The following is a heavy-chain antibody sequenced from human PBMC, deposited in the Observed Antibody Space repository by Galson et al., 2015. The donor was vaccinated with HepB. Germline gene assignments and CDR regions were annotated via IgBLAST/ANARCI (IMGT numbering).Heavy chain of an antibody. CDR2: ISGSGGST. CDR1: GFTFSGSA. J-gene: IGHJ4*02. CDR3: AKPPSIRYSSSWYYFDY. D-gene: IGHD6-13*01. Sequence: SLRLSCAASGFTFSGSAIHWVRQAPGKGLEWVSAISGSGGSTYYADSVKGRFTISRDNSKNTLYLQMNGLRAEDTAVYYCAKPPSIRYSSSWYYFDYWGQGTLVTVSS. V-gene: IGHV3-23*01.